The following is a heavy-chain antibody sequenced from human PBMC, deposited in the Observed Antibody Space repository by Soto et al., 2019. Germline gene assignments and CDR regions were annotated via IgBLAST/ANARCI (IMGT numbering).Heavy chain of an antibody. J-gene: IGHJ5*02. V-gene: IGHV4-34*01. CDR1: GGSFSGYY. Sequence: PSETLSLTCAVYGGSFSGYYWSWIRQPPGKGLEWIGEINHSGSTNYNPSLKSRVTISVDTSKNQFSLKLSSVTAADTAVYYCARGIAAATWGQGTQVTVSS. D-gene: IGHD6-13*01. CDR3: ARGIAAAT. CDR2: INHSGST.